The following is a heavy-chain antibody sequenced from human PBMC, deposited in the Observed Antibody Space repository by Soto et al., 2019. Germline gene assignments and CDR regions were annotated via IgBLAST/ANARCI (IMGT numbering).Heavy chain of an antibody. Sequence: EVQLLESGGGSVQPGESLRLSCAASGFTFSSYAMSWVRQAPGKGLEWVSVISGSDDSTYYADSVKGRFTISRDNSKNPLYLQMNSLRAEDTAVYYCAKRSSSSTFDYWGQGTLVTVSS. J-gene: IGHJ4*02. CDR2: ISGSDDST. CDR3: AKRSSSSTFDY. V-gene: IGHV3-23*01. D-gene: IGHD6-6*01. CDR1: GFTFSSYA.